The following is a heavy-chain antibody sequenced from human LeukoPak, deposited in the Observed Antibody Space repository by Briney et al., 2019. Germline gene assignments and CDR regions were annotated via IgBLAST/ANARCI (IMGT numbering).Heavy chain of an antibody. V-gene: IGHV3-73*01. D-gene: IGHD3-9*01. CDR3: TRQIDWFEYYYYYGMDV. J-gene: IGHJ6*02. Sequence: GGSLRLSCAASGFTFSGSAMHWVRQASGKGLEWVGRIRSKANSYATAYAASVKGRFTISRDDSKNTAYLQMNSLKTEDTAVYYCTRQIDWFEYYYYYGMDVWGPGTTVTVSS. CDR2: IRSKANSYAT. CDR1: GFTFSGSA.